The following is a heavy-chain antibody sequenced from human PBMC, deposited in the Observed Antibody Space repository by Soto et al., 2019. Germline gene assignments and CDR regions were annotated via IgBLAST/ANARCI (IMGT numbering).Heavy chain of an antibody. D-gene: IGHD3-9*01. CDR3: EVTTGY. CDR2: VSPDSGNS. J-gene: IGHJ4*02. Sequence: QMQVVQSRAEVKKPGASVKVSCKTSGYTFTDYDINWVRQATGQGLEWMGWVSPDSGNSGYAQQFQGRVTMTSDTSISTVYMELSNLRSEDTAMYYCEVTTGYWGQGTMVTVSS. V-gene: IGHV1-8*01. CDR1: GYTFTDYD.